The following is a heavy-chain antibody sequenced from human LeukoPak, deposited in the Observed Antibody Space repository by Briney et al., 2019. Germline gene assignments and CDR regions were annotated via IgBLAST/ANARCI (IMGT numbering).Heavy chain of an antibody. CDR2: MNDDGTIT. CDR3: AREEGLDY. V-gene: IGHV3-74*01. J-gene: IGHJ4*02. Sequence: PGGSLRLSCAASGFTFSSYWMHWFRQAPGKGLVWVSRMNDDGTITTYADSVKGRFTISRDNAKNRLYLQMNSLRVEDTAVYYCAREEGLDYWGQGTLVTVSS. CDR1: GFTFSSYW. D-gene: IGHD5-12*01.